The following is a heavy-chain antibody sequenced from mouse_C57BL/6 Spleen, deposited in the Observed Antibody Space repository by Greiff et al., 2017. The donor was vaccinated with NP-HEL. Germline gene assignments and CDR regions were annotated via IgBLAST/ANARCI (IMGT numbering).Heavy chain of an antibody. CDR2: INPSTGGT. CDR3: AKGDYYGSSSYYFDY. V-gene: IGHV1-42*01. Sequence: EVQLQESGPELVKPGASVKISCKASGYSFTGYYMNWVKQSPEKSLEWIGEINPSTGGTTYNQKFKAKATLTVDKSSSTAYMQLKSLTSEDSAVYYCAKGDYYGSSSYYFDYWGQGTTLTVSS. D-gene: IGHD1-1*01. CDR1: GYSFTGYY. J-gene: IGHJ2*01.